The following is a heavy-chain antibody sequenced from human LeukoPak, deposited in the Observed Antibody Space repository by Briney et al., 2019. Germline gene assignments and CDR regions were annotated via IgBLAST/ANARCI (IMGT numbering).Heavy chain of an antibody. CDR3: ARETAGGNYYFDY. CDR1: GFTFSNYA. CDR2: ISHDGSNK. V-gene: IGHV3-30-3*01. J-gene: IGHJ4*02. Sequence: GRSLRLSCAASGFTFSNYAMHWVRQAPGKGLEWVAVISHDGSNKYHADSVEGRFTISRDNSKNTLYLQMNSLRPEDTAVYYCARETAGGNYYFDYWGQGTLVTVSS. D-gene: IGHD6-13*01.